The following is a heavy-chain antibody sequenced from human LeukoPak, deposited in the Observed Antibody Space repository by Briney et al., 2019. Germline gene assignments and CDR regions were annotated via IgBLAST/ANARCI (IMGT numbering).Heavy chain of an antibody. CDR2: ISYIGST. V-gene: IGHV4-59*11. CDR3: ARDLVAVTKGFDI. J-gene: IGHJ3*02. D-gene: IGHD4-17*01. CDR1: DDSFSSHY. Sequence: SETLSLTCAVSDDSFSSHYWTWIRQPPGKGLEWIGYISYIGSTNYNPSLKSRVTISIDTSRNQFSLRLSSVTAADTAVYYCARDLVAVTKGFDIWGQGTMVSVSS.